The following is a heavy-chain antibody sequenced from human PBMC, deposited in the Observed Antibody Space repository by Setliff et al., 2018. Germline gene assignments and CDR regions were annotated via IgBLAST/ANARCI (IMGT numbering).Heavy chain of an antibody. CDR1: GYTFGAHY. CDR3: ARDQMVSWQWLRVGYYYYYMDV. Sequence: ASVKVSCKASGYTFGAHYIHWVRQAPGQGLEWMGWINLSNGGTNYGQKFPGRVTMTTDTSTSTAYMELRSLRSDDTAVYYCARDQMVSWQWLRVGYYYYYMDVWGKGTTVTVSS. J-gene: IGHJ6*03. V-gene: IGHV1-2*02. D-gene: IGHD5-12*01. CDR2: INLSNGGT.